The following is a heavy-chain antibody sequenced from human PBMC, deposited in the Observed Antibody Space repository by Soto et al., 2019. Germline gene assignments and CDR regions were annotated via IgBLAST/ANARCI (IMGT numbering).Heavy chain of an antibody. V-gene: IGHV4-31*03. CDR2: IYYSGST. CDR3: ARXRNYYDSSGYRRDAFDI. J-gene: IGHJ3*02. Sequence: PSETLSLTCTVSGGSISSGGYYWSWIRQHPGKGVEWIGYIYYSGSTYYNPSLKSRVTISVDTSKNQFSLKLSSVTAADTAVYYCARXRNYYDSSGYRRDAFDIWGQGTMVTVSS. D-gene: IGHD3-22*01. CDR1: GGSISSGGYY.